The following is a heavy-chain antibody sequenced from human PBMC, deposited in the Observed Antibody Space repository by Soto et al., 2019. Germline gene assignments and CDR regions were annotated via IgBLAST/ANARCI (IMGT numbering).Heavy chain of an antibody. V-gene: IGHV3-30-3*01. CDR1: GFTFSSHA. CDR2: ISYDGSNK. D-gene: IGHD6-13*01. Sequence: QVQLVESGGGAVQPGRSLRLSCAASGFTFSSHAMHWVRQAPGKGLECVAMISYDGSNKYYGASVRGRLTISRDNSKNTIYLQMNSLRAEDTAVYYCARDQTGITTTGGGRIDYWGQGTMVTVSS. CDR3: ARDQTGITTTGGGRIDY. J-gene: IGHJ4*02.